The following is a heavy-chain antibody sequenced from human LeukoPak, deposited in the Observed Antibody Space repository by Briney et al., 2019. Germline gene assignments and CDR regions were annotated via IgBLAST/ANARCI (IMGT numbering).Heavy chain of an antibody. D-gene: IGHD6-13*01. CDR1: GFTFSSYA. V-gene: IGHV3-23*01. J-gene: IGHJ4*02. CDR2: ISGSGGST. CDR3: AKSRLTGYSSSWSPFDY. Sequence: GSLRLSCAASGFTFSSYAMSWVRQAPGKGLEWVSAISGSGGSTYYADSVKGRFTISRDNSKNTLYLQMNSLRAEDTAVYYCAKSRLTGYSSSWSPFDYWGQGTLVTVSS.